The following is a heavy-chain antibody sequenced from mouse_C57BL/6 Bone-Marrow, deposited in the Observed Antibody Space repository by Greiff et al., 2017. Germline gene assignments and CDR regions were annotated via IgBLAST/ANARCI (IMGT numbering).Heavy chain of an antibody. CDR2: IYPGSGST. Sequence: QVQLQQPGAELVKPGASVKMSCKASGYTFTSYWITWVKQRPGQGLEWIGDIYPGSGSTNYTEKFKSKATLNVDTSSSTAYMQLRSLTSEDSAVYYCARPYYSNYLYFDVWGTGTTVTVSS. CDR3: ARPYYSNYLYFDV. V-gene: IGHV1-55*01. CDR1: GYTFTSYW. J-gene: IGHJ1*03. D-gene: IGHD2-5*01.